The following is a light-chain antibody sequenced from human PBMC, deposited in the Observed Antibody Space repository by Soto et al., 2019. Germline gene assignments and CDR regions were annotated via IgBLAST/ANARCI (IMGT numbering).Light chain of an antibody. CDR2: KAS. CDR3: QQYNSYWT. CDR1: QGITNW. Sequence: DIPMTQSPSSVSASVVDRVPITCRASQGITNWLAWYQQKPGKAPKLLIYKASGLESGVQSRFSGSGYGTEFTLTIRSLQPDDFATYYCQQYNSYWTCGQGTKVDIK. V-gene: IGKV1-5*03. J-gene: IGKJ1*01.